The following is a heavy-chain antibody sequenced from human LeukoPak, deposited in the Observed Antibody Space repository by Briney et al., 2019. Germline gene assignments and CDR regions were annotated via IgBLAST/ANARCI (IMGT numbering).Heavy chain of an antibody. CDR2: ISSSGSTI. D-gene: IGHD3-22*01. CDR3: ARDLHYYGSSGYTYYFDY. V-gene: IGHV3-11*01. Sequence: GGSLRLSCAASGFTFSDYYMSWIRQAPGKGLEWVSYISSSGSTIYYADSVKGRFTISRDNAKNSLYLQMNSLRAEDTAVYYCARDLHYYGSSGYTYYFDYWGQGTLVTVSS. CDR1: GFTFSDYY. J-gene: IGHJ4*02.